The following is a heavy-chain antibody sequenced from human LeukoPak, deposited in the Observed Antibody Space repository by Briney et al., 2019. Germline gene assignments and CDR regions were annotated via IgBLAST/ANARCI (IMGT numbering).Heavy chain of an antibody. CDR1: GGSFSGYY. Sequence: PSETLSLTCAVYGGSFSGYYWSWIRQPPGKGLEWIGEINHSGSTNCNPSLKSRVTISVDTSKNQFSLKLSSMTAADTAVYYCAVVPAAKSYYYYGMDVWGQGTTVTVSS. CDR2: INHSGST. V-gene: IGHV4-34*01. J-gene: IGHJ6*02. CDR3: AVVPAAKSYYYYGMDV. D-gene: IGHD2-2*01.